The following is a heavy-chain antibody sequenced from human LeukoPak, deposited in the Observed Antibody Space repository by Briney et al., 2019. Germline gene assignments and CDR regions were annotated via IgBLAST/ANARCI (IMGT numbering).Heavy chain of an antibody. D-gene: IGHD3-9*01. CDR1: GFNFSSYA. J-gene: IGHJ4*02. CDR2: ISGSGGST. V-gene: IGHV3-23*01. CDR3: AKGSPIFDY. Sequence: GGVLRLSCADSGFNFSSYAMSWVRQTPGKGLEWVSAISGSGGSTYYADSVKGRFTISRDNSKNTLYLQMNSLRAEDTAVYYCAKGSPIFDYWGQGTLVTVSS.